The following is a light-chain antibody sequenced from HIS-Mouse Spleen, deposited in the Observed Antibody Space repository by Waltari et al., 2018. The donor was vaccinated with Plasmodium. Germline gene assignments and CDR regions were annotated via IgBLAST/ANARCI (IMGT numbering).Light chain of an antibody. CDR1: QSVSSY. CDR3: QQRSQVT. J-gene: IGKJ5*01. V-gene: IGKV3-11*01. Sequence: DIVLTQSPAPLSLSPGERATLSCRASQSVSSYLAWYHQKPGQAPRLLIYDASNRATGIPARFSGSGSGTDFTLTISSLEPEDFAVYYCQQRSQVTFGQGTRLEIK. CDR2: DAS.